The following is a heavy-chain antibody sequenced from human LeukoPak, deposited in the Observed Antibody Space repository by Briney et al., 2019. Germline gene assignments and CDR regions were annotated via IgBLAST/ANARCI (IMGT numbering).Heavy chain of an antibody. CDR3: ARDPGRSYSSSSSYAFDI. D-gene: IGHD6-6*01. Sequence: GGSLRLSCAASGFTFSSYSMNWVRQAPGKGLEWVSYISSSSSTIYYADSVKGRFTISRDNAKNSLYLQMNSLRAEDTAVYYCARDPGRSYSSSSSYAFDIWGQGTMVTVSS. J-gene: IGHJ3*02. CDR1: GFTFSSYS. CDR2: ISSSSSTI. V-gene: IGHV3-48*04.